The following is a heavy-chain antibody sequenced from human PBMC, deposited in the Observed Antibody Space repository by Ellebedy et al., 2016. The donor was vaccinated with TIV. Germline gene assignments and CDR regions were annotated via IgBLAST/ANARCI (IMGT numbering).Heavy chain of an antibody. J-gene: IGHJ6*02. CDR2: IYYSGST. V-gene: IGHV4-39*07. D-gene: IGHD3-10*01. Sequence: SETLSLTXTVSGGSISSSSYYWGWIRQPPGKGLEWIGSIYYSGSTYYNPSLKSRVTISVDTSKNQFSLKLSSVTAADTAVYYCARDGPRGGFGYYYGSGSYYNGYYGMDVWGQGTTVTVSS. CDR3: ARDGPRGGFGYYYGSGSYYNGYYGMDV. CDR1: GGSISSSSYY.